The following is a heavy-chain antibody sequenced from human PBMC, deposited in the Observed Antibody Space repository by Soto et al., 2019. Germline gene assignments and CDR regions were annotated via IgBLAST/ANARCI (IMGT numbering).Heavy chain of an antibody. Sequence: ASVKVSCKTSGYTFTNYGISWVRQAPGQGLEWMGWISAHNGNTKCAQSLQGRVTMTTDTSTSTAHMELRSLRSDDTAVYYCATCLEQLVTCAFDIWGQGTMVTVSS. J-gene: IGHJ3*02. CDR3: ATCLEQLVTCAFDI. D-gene: IGHD1-1*01. CDR2: ISAHNGNT. V-gene: IGHV1-18*04. CDR1: GYTFTNYG.